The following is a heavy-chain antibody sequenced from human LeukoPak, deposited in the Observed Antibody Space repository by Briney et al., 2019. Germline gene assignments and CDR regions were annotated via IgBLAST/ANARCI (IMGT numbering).Heavy chain of an antibody. CDR3: ARKDGNYYYYGMDV. CDR2: IYSGGST. J-gene: IGHJ6*02. V-gene: IGHV3-66*01. Sequence: PGGSLRLSCAASGFTVSSNYMSWVRQAPGKGLEWVSVIYSGGSTYYADSVKGRFTISRDNSKNTLYLQMNSLRAEDTAVYCCARKDGNYYYYGMDVWGQGTTVTVSS. CDR1: GFTVSSNY.